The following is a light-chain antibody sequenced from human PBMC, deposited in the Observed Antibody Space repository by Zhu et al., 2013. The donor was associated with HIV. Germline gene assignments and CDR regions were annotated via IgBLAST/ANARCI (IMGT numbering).Light chain of an antibody. CDR3: QAWDSSTYV. J-gene: IGLJ1*01. Sequence: SYELTQPPSVSVSPGQTASITCSGDKLGDKYACWYQQKPGQSPVLVIYQDNKRPSGIPERFSGSNSGNTATLTISGTQAMDEADYYCQAWDSSTYVFGTGTKVTVL. V-gene: IGLV3-1*01. CDR2: QDN. CDR1: KLGDKY.